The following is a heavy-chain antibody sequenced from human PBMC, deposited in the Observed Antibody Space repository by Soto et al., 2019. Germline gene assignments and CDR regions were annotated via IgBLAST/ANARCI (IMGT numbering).Heavy chain of an antibody. J-gene: IGHJ6*02. V-gene: IGHV1-69*02. CDR2: IIPILGIA. D-gene: IGHD6-19*01. Sequence: SVKVSCKASGGTFSSYTISWVRQAPGQGLEWMGRIIPILGIANYAQKFQGRVTITADKSTSTAYMELSSLRSEDTAVYYCARGGGIAVAGTEYYGMDVWGQGTTVTVSS. CDR3: ARGGGIAVAGTEYYGMDV. CDR1: GGTFSSYT.